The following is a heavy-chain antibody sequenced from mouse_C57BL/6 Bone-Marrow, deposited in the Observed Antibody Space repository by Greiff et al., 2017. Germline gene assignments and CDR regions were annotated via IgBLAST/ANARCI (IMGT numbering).Heavy chain of an antibody. V-gene: IGHV5-16*01. D-gene: IGHD2-3*01. CDR2: INYDGSST. CDR1: GFTFSDYY. J-gene: IGHJ2*01. Sequence: EVKLVESEGGLVQPGSSMKLSCTASGFTFSDYYMAWVRQVPEKGLEWVANINYDGSSTYYLDSLKSRFIISRDNAKNILYLQMSSLKSEDTATYYCARVSMMVTSYDFDYWGQGTTLTVSS. CDR3: ARVSMMVTSYDFDY.